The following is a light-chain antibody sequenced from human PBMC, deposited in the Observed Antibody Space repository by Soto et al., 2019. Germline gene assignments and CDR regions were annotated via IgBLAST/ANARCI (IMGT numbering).Light chain of an antibody. J-gene: IGLJ3*02. CDR1: SSDVGSYNL. V-gene: IGLV2-23*01. Sequence: QSALTQPASVSGSPGQSITISCTGTSSDVGSYNLVSWYQQHPGKAPKLMIYEGSKRPSGVSNRLSGSKSGNTASLTISGLQAEDEADSYCCSYTGSLWLFGGGTKVTVL. CDR2: EGS. CDR3: CSYTGSLWL.